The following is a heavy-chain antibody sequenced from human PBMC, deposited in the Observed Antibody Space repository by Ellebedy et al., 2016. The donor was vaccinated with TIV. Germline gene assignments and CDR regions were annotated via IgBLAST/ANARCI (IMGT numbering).Heavy chain of an antibody. Sequence: SVKVSCXASGGTFSSYTISWVRQAPGQGLEWMGGIIPIFGTANYAQKFQDRATITADESTRTAYMELSSLRSEDTAVYYCARDFLRAPDGSESYNNWFDPWGQGTLVTVSS. CDR1: GGTFSSYT. CDR3: ARDFLRAPDGSESYNNWFDP. J-gene: IGHJ5*02. CDR2: IIPIFGTA. D-gene: IGHD3-10*01. V-gene: IGHV1-69*13.